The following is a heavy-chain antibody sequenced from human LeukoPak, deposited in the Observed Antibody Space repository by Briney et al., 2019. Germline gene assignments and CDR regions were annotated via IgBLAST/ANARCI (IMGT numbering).Heavy chain of an antibody. J-gene: IGHJ3*02. CDR2: IYSGGST. Sequence: PGGSLRLSCAASGFTFRTYAMTWVRQAPGKGLDWVSVIYSGGSTYYADSVKGRFTISRDNSKNTLYLQMNSLRAEDTAVYYCARNAYFHAFDIWGQGTMVTVSS. CDR3: ARNAYFHAFDI. V-gene: IGHV3-66*01. CDR1: GFTFRTYA. D-gene: IGHD3-16*01.